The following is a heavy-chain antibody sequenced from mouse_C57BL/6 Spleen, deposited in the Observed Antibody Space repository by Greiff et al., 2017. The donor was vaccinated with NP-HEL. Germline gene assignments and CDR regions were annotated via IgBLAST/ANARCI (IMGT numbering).Heavy chain of an antibody. CDR3: ARSACDGRSLFDY. V-gene: IGHV1-26*01. CDR2: INPKNGGT. CDR1: GYTFTDYY. J-gene: IGHJ2*01. Sequence: EVQLQQSGPELVKPGASVKISCKASGYTFTDYYINWVKQSPGKSLEWLGDINPKNGGTSYKQKFKGKATLTVDKSSSTAYIELSILTSEDSSVYYCARSACDGRSLFDYWGQGTTLTVSA. D-gene: IGHD1-1*01.